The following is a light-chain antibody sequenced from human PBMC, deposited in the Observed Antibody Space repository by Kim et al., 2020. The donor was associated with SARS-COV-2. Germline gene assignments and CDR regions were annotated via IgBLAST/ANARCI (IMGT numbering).Light chain of an antibody. CDR1: QAIMYS. CDR3: QQYGSVPWT. CDR2: DVT. V-gene: IGKV1-33*01. J-gene: IGKJ1*01. Sequence: DIQLTQSPSSLSASIGDRVTITCQASQAIMYSLNWYQQKPGAAPTLVIYDVTALESGVPSRFSGSGGGTDFTFTIRSLQPEDIATYYCQQYGSVPWTFGQETKVDIK.